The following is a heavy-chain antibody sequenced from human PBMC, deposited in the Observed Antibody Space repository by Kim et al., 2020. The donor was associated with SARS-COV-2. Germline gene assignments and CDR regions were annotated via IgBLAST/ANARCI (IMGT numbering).Heavy chain of an antibody. CDR1: GFTFSSYW. J-gene: IGHJ5*02. CDR2: IKQDGSEK. V-gene: IGHV3-7*01. D-gene: IGHD6-13*01. Sequence: GGSLRLSCAASGFTFSSYWMSWVRQAPGKGLEWVANIKQDGSEKYYVDSVKGRFTISRDNAKNSLYLQMNSLRAEDTAVYYCAREGGGSSWYRWFDPWGQGTLVTVSS. CDR3: AREGGGSSWYRWFDP.